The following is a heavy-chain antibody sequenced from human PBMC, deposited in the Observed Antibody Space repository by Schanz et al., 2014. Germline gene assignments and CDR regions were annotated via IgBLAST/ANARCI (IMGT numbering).Heavy chain of an antibody. Sequence: QVQLVESGGGLVKPGGSLRLSCAASGFIFNDYYMNWIRQAPGKGLEWLSYISRDGTTTYYADSVKGRFTISRANAKTSLYLEMTSMRGEDTAVYYCARENLNWEAFDIWGQGTVVTVSS. D-gene: IGHD7-27*01. J-gene: IGHJ3*02. CDR2: ISRDGTTT. CDR3: ARENLNWEAFDI. CDR1: GFIFNDYY. V-gene: IGHV3-11*01.